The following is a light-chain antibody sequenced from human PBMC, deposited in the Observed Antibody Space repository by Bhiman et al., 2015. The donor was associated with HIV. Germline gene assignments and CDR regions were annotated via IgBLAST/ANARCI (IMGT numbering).Light chain of an antibody. V-gene: IGLV1-51*02. CDR2: ENN. J-gene: IGLJ2*01. CDR3: GTWDSSLSAEV. Sequence: QSVLTQLPSLSAAPGQKVTISCSGSSSNIGNNYVSWYQQLPGTAPKLLIYENNKRPSGIPDRFSGSKSGTSATLGITGLQTGDEADYYCGTWDSSLSAEVFGGGTKLTVL. CDR1: SSNIGNNY.